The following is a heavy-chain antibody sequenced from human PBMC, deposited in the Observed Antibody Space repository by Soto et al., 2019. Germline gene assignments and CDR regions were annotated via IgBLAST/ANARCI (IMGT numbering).Heavy chain of an antibody. J-gene: IGHJ4*02. Sequence: GGSLRLPCAASGSTFDEYAMHWVRDAPGKGLEWVSGISWNSGSVGYADSVKGRFTISRDNAKISLYLQMNSLRAEDTALYYCAKALGATRPYFDYWGQGTLVTVSS. CDR1: GSTFDEYA. CDR3: AKALGATRPYFDY. CDR2: ISWNSGSV. V-gene: IGHV3-9*01. D-gene: IGHD1-26*01.